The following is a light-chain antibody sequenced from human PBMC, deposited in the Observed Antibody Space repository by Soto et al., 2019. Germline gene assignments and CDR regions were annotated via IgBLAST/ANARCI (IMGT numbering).Light chain of an antibody. CDR2: DAS. Sequence: LCCIVNQNVATNLAWYQQKPGQAPRLLIYDASNRATGIPARFSGSGSGTAFSLIIRRFEPEDFAVYYCQQRTTSPVPFGEGTRLEIK. CDR1: QNVATN. J-gene: IGKJ5*01. CDR3: QQRTTSPVP. V-gene: IGKV3-11*01.